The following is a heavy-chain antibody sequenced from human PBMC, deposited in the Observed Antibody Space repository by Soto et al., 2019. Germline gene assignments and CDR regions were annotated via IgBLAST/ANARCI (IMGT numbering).Heavy chain of an antibody. CDR3: ARDRAVAFDY. CDR1: GFTFSSYA. J-gene: IGHJ4*02. CDR2: ISYDGSNK. V-gene: IGHV3-30-3*01. Sequence: QVQLVESGGGVVQPGRSLRLSFAASGFTFSSYAMHWVRQAPGKGLEWVAVISYDGSNKYYADSVKGRFTISRDNSKNTLYLQMNSLRAEDTAVYYCARDRAVAFDYWGQGTLVTVSS.